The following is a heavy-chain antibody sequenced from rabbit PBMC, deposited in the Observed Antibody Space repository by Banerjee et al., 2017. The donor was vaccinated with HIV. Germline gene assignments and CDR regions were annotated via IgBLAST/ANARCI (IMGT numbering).Heavy chain of an antibody. V-gene: IGHV1S45*01. Sequence: QEQLVESGGGLVKPEGSLTLTCTASGFSFSYKYVMCWVRQAPGKGLEWIACINTSSANTVYASWAKGRFTISKTSSTTVTLQMTSLTAADTATYFCARSSGYNTYAMDLWGQGTLVTVS. J-gene: IGHJ6*01. CDR2: INTSSANT. CDR3: ARSSGYNTYAMDL. CDR1: GFSFSYKYV. D-gene: IGHD1-1*01.